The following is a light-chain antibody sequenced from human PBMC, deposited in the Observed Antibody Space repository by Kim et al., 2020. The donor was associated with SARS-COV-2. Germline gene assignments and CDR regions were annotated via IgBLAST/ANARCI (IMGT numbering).Light chain of an antibody. Sequence: IVMTQSPATLSVSPGERATLSCRASESVSDNFAWYQQKPGQAPRLLIYGASTRATDVPARFSGSGSGTEFTLTISSLQSEDFAVYYCQQYNNWRSITFGQGTRLEIK. CDR1: ESVSDN. V-gene: IGKV3-15*01. CDR3: QQYNNWRSIT. J-gene: IGKJ5*01. CDR2: GAS.